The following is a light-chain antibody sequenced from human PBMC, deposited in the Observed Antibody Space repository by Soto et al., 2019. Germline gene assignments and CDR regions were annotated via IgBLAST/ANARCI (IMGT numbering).Light chain of an antibody. Sequence: QSALTQPASVSGSPGQSITISCAGTSSDVGAYNYVSWYQQHPGKAPKLVIYEVGDRPSGVSNPFSGSKSGNTASLTISGLQAEGEADYYCSSYTSSTTQVFGGGTKLTVL. CDR2: EVG. CDR1: SSDVGAYNY. J-gene: IGLJ3*02. V-gene: IGLV2-14*01. CDR3: SSYTSSTTQV.